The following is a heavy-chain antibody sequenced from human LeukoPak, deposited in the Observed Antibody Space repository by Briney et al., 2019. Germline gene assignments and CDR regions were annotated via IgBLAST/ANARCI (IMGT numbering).Heavy chain of an antibody. CDR3: ARDHLCGGDCYVFDY. J-gene: IGHJ4*02. D-gene: IGHD2-21*02. CDR1: GFTFSSYG. V-gene: IGHV3-7*01. Sequence: GGSLRLSCAASGFTFSSYGMHWVRQAPGKGVEWVANIKQDGSEKYYVDSVKGRFTISRDNAKNSLYLQMNSLRAEDTAVYYCARDHLCGGDCYVFDYWGQGTLVTVSS. CDR2: IKQDGSEK.